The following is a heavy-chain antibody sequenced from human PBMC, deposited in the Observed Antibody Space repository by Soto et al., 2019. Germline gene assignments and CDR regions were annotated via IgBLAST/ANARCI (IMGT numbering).Heavy chain of an antibody. J-gene: IGHJ6*02. D-gene: IGHD2-2*02. CDR1: VGTFSSYA. CDR2: IIPIFGTA. V-gene: IGHV1-69*13. CDR3: ASSPAAIHYYYGMDV. Sequence: SVKVSCKASVGTFSSYAISWVRQAPGQGLEWMGGIIPIFGTANYAQKFQGRVTITADESTSTAYMELSSLRSEDTAVYYCASSPAAIHYYYGMDVWGQGTTVTVSS.